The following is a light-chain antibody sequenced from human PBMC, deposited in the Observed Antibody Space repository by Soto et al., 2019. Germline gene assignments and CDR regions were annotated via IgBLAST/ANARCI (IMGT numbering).Light chain of an antibody. Sequence: DIQMTQSPSTLSASVGDRVTITCRASQSISSWLAWYQQKPGKAPKILIYKASSLESGVPSRFICRGSGTEFTLTISSLQPDDFATYYCQQYHTWWTFGQGTKVEI. V-gene: IGKV1-5*03. J-gene: IGKJ1*01. CDR1: QSISSW. CDR3: QQYHTWWT. CDR2: KAS.